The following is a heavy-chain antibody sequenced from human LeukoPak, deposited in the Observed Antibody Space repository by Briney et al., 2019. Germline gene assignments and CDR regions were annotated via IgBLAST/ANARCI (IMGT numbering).Heavy chain of an antibody. J-gene: IGHJ4*02. D-gene: IGHD2-15*01. CDR3: AREPRGVVAVDY. CDR2: ISGSGDRT. V-gene: IGHV3-23*01. Sequence: GGSLRLSCAASGFTFSSYAMSWVRRAPGKGLEWVSAISGSGDRTYYADSVKGRFTISRDNSKNTLCLQMNNLRTDDTAVYYCAREPRGVVAVDYWGQGALVTVSS. CDR1: GFTFSSYA.